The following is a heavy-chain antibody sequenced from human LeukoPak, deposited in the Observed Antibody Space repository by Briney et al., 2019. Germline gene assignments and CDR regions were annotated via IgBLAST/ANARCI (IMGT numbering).Heavy chain of an antibody. V-gene: IGHV1-2*02. CDR2: INPNSGGT. CDR3: ARVGIAIGGWFDP. CDR1: GYTFTGYY. J-gene: IGHJ5*02. Sequence: EASVKVSCKASGYTFTGYYMHWVRQAPGQGLEWMGWINPNSGGTNYAQKFQGRVTMTRDTSISTAYMEVTRLRSDDTAVYYCARVGIAIGGWFDPWGQGTLVTVSS. D-gene: IGHD2/OR15-2a*01.